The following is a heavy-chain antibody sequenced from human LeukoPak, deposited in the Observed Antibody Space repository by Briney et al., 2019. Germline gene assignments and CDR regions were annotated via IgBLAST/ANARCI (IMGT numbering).Heavy chain of an antibody. V-gene: IGHV3-48*03. CDR3: ASPVGYSSSWD. Sequence: AGGSLRLSCAASGFTFSSYEMNWVRQAPGKGLEWVSYISSRGSTIYYADSVKGRFTIARDNAKNSLYLQMNSLRAEDTAVYYCASPVGYSSSWDWGQGTLVTVSS. CDR1: GFTFSSYE. CDR2: ISSRGSTI. D-gene: IGHD6-13*01. J-gene: IGHJ4*02.